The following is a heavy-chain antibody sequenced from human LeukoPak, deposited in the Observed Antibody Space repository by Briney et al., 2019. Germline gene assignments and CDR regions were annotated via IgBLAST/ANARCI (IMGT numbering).Heavy chain of an antibody. CDR1: GYTFTTYD. Sequence: GASVKVSCKASGYTFTTYDINWVRQATGQGLEWMGWMNPNSGNTGYAQKFQGGVTMTRNTSISTAYMELSSLRSEDTAVYYCARGPNKSDGGNSGSAWFDPWGQGTLVTVSS. J-gene: IGHJ5*02. D-gene: IGHD4-23*01. CDR2: MNPNSGNT. V-gene: IGHV1-8*01. CDR3: ARGPNKSDGGNSGSAWFDP.